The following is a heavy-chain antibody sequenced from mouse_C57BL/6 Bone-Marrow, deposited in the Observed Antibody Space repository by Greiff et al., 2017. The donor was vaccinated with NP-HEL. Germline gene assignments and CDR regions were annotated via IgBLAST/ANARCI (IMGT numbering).Heavy chain of an antibody. J-gene: IGHJ1*03. V-gene: IGHV5-12*01. CDR3: ARHYLLVFDV. CDR2: ISNGGGST. D-gene: IGHD5-5*01. CDR1: GFTFSDYY. Sequence: EVKLVESGGGLVQPGGSLKLSCAASGFTFSDYYMYWVRQTPEKRLEWVAYISNGGGSTYYPDTVKGRFTISRDNAKNTLYLQMSRLKSEDTAMYYCARHYLLVFDVWGTGTTVTVSS.